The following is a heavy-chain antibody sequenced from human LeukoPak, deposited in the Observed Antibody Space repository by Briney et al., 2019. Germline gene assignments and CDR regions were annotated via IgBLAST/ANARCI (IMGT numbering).Heavy chain of an antibody. J-gene: IGHJ4*02. CDR1: GGSISSSSYY. V-gene: IGHV4-39*01. CDR2: FYYSGST. CDR3: ARRPDIVVVPAAGFDY. Sequence: PSETLSLTCTVSGGSISSSSYYWGWIRQPPGKGLEWIGSFYYSGSTYYNPSLKSRVTISVDTSKNQCSLKLSSVTAADTAVYYCARRPDIVVVPAAGFDYWGQGTLVTVSP. D-gene: IGHD2-2*01.